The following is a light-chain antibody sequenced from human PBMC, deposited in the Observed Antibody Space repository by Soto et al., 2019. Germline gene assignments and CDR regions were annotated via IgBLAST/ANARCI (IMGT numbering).Light chain of an antibody. Sequence: EIVLTQSPGTLSLSPGERAPLSCRASQSVSSSYLAWYQQKPGQAPRLLIYGASSRATGIPDRFSGSGSGTDYTLTISRLEPEDFAVYYCQQYGSSPSWTFGQGTKVDIK. V-gene: IGKV3-20*01. J-gene: IGKJ1*01. CDR1: QSVSSSY. CDR3: QQYGSSPSWT. CDR2: GAS.